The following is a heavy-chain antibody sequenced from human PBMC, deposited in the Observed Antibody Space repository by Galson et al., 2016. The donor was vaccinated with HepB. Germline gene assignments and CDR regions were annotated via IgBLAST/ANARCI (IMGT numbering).Heavy chain of an antibody. Sequence: SLRLSCAASGFTFSSYGMNWVRQAPGKGLEWVSAISSGSSYIYYADSLKGRFTISRDNDKNSVYLQMNRLRADDTAVYYCARVGDYGDLDFWGQGPLVTVSS. CDR3: ARVGDYGDLDF. V-gene: IGHV3-21*01. CDR2: ISSGSSYI. CDR1: GFTFSSYG. J-gene: IGHJ4*02. D-gene: IGHD4-17*01.